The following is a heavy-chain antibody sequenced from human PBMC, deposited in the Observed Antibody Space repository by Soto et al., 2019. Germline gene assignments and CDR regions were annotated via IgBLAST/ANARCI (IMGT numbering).Heavy chain of an antibody. CDR3: AHVRSGPRIEDYLGYYFDY. D-gene: IGHD4-17*01. CDR2: IFWDDDK. J-gene: IGHJ4*02. Sequence: QITLRESGPTLVKPTQTLTLTCTFSGFSLNTREVGVGWIRQPPGKALEWLALIFWDDDKRYSPSLKTRLTISKDTSTRQVLLTMTNMDPVDTATYYYAHVRSGPRIEDYLGYYFDYWGQGTLVTVSS. CDR1: GFSLNTREVG. V-gene: IGHV2-5*02.